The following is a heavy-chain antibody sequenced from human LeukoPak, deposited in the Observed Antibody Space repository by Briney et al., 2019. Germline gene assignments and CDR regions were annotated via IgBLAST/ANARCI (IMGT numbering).Heavy chain of an antibody. CDR3: ARGKTYYYGSGGDSYGMDV. J-gene: IGHJ6*02. CDR2: INHSGST. Sequence: SETLSLTCTVYGGSFSGYYWSWIRQPPGKGLEWIGEINHSGSTNYNPSLKSRVTISVDTSKNQFSLKLSSVTAADTAVYYCARGKTYYYGSGGDSYGMDVWGQGTTVTVSS. CDR1: GGSFSGYY. V-gene: IGHV4-34*01. D-gene: IGHD3-10*01.